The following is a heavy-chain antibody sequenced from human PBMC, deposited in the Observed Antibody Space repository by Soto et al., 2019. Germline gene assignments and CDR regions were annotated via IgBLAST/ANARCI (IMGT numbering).Heavy chain of an antibody. CDR3: ARGNTPIDY. D-gene: IGHD2-2*02. J-gene: IGHJ4*02. CDR1: GFTFTNSA. Sequence: SVKVSCKASGFTFTNSAIQWVRQARGQRLEWMGWIVVGSGHTNYAQKFQERLTITRDMSTSTAYMELSSLTLEDTAVYYCARGNTPIDYWGQGTLVTVSS. V-gene: IGHV1-58*02. CDR2: IVVGSGHT.